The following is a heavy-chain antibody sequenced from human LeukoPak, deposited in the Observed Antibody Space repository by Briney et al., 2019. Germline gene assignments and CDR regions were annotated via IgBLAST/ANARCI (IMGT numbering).Heavy chain of an antibody. Sequence: SETLTLTCTVSGGSISSSRYYWGWIRQTPGKGLEWIGTIYYSGSTYYNPSLKSRVTISVDTSKNRFSLKLSSVIAADTAVYYCATQGRSTQVFQVWGQGTLVTVSS. D-gene: IGHD2-8*01. CDR3: ATQGRSTQVFQV. J-gene: IGHJ4*02. CDR1: GGSISSSRYY. V-gene: IGHV4-39*01. CDR2: IYYSGST.